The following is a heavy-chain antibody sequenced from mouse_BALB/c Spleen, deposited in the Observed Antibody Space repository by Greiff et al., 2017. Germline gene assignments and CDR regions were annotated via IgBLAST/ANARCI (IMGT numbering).Heavy chain of an antibody. CDR2: ISYDGSN. Sequence: ESGPGLVKPSQSLSLTCSVTGYSITSGYYWNWIRQFPGNKLEWMGYISYDGSNNYNPSLKNRISITRDTSKNQFFLKLNSVTTEDTATYYCANYDVWYWGQGTTLTVSS. J-gene: IGHJ2*01. V-gene: IGHV3-6*02. D-gene: IGHD2-4*01. CDR3: ANYDVWY. CDR1: GYSITSGYY.